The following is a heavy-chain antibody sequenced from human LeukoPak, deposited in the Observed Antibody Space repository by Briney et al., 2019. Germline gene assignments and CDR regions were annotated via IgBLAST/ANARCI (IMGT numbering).Heavy chain of an antibody. J-gene: IGHJ4*02. Sequence: GGSLRLSCAASGFTFSNYNMNWIRQAPGKGLEWVSYISSSGSTIYYADSVKGRFTISRDNAKNSLYLQMNSLRAEDTAVYYCARERRRLGYCSGGSCYVDDYWGQGTLVTVSS. V-gene: IGHV3-11*01. CDR3: ARERRRLGYCSGGSCYVDDY. CDR2: ISSSGSTI. D-gene: IGHD2-15*01. CDR1: GFTFSNYN.